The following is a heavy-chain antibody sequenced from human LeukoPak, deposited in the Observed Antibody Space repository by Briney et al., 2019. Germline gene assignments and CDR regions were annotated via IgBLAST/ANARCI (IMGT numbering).Heavy chain of an antibody. J-gene: IGHJ4*02. D-gene: IGHD3-22*01. CDR1: GFTFSSYT. CDR2: ISYDGTNQ. Sequence: PGGSLRLSCAASGFTFSSYTMYWVRQTPGKGLEWVAVISYDGTNQYYADSVKGRFTISRDNSKNTLYLEVNSLRAEDTAIYYCARIITLHYYDSSAYSSPFDYWGPGILVTVSS. CDR3: ARIITLHYYDSSAYSSPFDY. V-gene: IGHV3-30*04.